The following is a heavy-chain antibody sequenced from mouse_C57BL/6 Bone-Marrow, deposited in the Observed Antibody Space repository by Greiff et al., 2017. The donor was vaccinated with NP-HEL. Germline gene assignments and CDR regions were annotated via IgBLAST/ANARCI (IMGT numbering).Heavy chain of an antibody. CDR3: LVTTEEGAMDY. V-gene: IGHV1-64*01. CDR1: GYTFTSYW. D-gene: IGHD1-1*01. J-gene: IGHJ4*01. Sequence: VQLQQPGAELVKPGASVKLSCKASGYTFTSYWMHWVKQRPGQGLEWIGMIHPNSGSTNYNEKFKSKATLTVDKSSSTAYMQLSSLTSEDSAVYYPLVTTEEGAMDYWGQGTSVTVSS. CDR2: IHPNSGST.